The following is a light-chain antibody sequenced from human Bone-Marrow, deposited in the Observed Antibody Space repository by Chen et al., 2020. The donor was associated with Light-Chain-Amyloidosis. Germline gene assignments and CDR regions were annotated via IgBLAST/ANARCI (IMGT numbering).Light chain of an antibody. J-gene: IGKJ5*01. CDR2: WAS. CDR3: QQYFGSLFS. V-gene: IGKV4-1*01. CDR1: QSVLYSSNNKNF. Sequence: DIEMTQYPASLAVYLSESATINCKASQSVLYSSNNKNFLAWYQQQAGQPPKLLIYWASTRKSGIPDRFNGSGSGTDFTLTISRLQAEDVAVYYCQQYFGSLFSFGQGTRLEIK.